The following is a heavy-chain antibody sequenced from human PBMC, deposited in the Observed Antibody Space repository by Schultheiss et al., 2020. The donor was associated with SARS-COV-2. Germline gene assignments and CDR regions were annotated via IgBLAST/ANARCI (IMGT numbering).Heavy chain of an antibody. CDR2: ISPYNGNT. Sequence: ASVKVSCKASGYTFTSYGISWVRQAPGQGLEWMGWISPYNGNTNYAQKLQGRVTMTTDTSTSTAYMELRSLRSDDTAVYYCARLPLWFGELGGRFHWFDPWGQGTLVTVS. CDR1: GYTFTSYG. J-gene: IGHJ5*02. CDR3: ARLPLWFGELGGRFHWFDP. D-gene: IGHD3-10*01. V-gene: IGHV1-18*04.